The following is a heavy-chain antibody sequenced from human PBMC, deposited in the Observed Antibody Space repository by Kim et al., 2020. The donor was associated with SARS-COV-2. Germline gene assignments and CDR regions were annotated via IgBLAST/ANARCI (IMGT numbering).Heavy chain of an antibody. CDR2: ISFDGSNK. CDR3: VRDDMYYESSGDYFGGRTSVFDY. J-gene: IGHJ4*02. D-gene: IGHD3-22*01. V-gene: IGHV3-33*01. CDR1: GFTFSHYG. Sequence: GGSLRLSCAASGFTFSHYGLHWVRQAPGKGLEWVAIISFDGSNKYYGDSVKGRFTISRDNSKNTLYLQMNSLRAEDTAVYYCVRDDMYYESSGDYFGGRTSVFDYWGQGTLVTVSS.